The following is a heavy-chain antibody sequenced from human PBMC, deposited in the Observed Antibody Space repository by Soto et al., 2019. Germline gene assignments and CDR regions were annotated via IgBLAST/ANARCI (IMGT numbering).Heavy chain of an antibody. Sequence: ASVKVSCKASGYTFSSSGISWLRQAPGQGLEWMGWINTNNGNTHFAQKFQGRVTMTSDTSTSTAYMELKSLTSDDTAVYYCAKGNNWNYAFDPWGQGTQVTVSS. CDR1: GYTFSSSG. V-gene: IGHV1-18*01. CDR3: AKGNNWNYAFDP. J-gene: IGHJ5*02. D-gene: IGHD1-7*01. CDR2: INTNNGNT.